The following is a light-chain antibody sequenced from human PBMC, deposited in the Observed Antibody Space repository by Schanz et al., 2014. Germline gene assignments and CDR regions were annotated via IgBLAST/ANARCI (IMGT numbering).Light chain of an antibody. CDR1: SSDVGSYNL. CDR2: DVS. Sequence: QSALTQPASVSGSPGQSITISCTGTSSDVGSYNLVSWYQQHPGKAPKLVIYDVSKRPSGVPDRFSGSKSGNTASLTISGLQAEDEADYYCCSYAGSYTFGVVFGGGTKLTVL. V-gene: IGLV2-11*01. J-gene: IGLJ2*01. CDR3: CSYAGSYTFGVV.